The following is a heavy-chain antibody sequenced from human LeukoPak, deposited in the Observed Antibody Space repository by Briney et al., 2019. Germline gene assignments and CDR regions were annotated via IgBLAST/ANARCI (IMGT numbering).Heavy chain of an antibody. CDR1: GYTFTSYG. Sequence: ASVKVSCTASGYTFTSYGITWVRQAPGQGLEWMGWISANNGDRHYAQTVQDRVTLTTDTSTSTAYMDLRSLRSDDTAVYYCVRKGRQLAPDSWGQGTLVTVSS. J-gene: IGHJ4*02. CDR2: ISANNGDR. D-gene: IGHD1-1*01. V-gene: IGHV1-18*01. CDR3: VRKGRQLAPDS.